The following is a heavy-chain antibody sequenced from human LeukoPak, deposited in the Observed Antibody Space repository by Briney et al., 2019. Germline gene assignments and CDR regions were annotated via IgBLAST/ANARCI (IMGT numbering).Heavy chain of an antibody. V-gene: IGHV3-21*06. Sequence: GGSLRLSCAASGFTFSDYNMNWVRRAPGKGLEWVSSISSSATYIYYADSVKGRFTISRDNAKTSLSLQMNSLRAEDTAVYYCARILVVPAANYYYSYGMDVWGKGTTVTVSS. J-gene: IGHJ6*04. CDR1: GFTFSDYN. CDR2: ISSSATYI. CDR3: ARILVVPAANYYYSYGMDV. D-gene: IGHD2-2*01.